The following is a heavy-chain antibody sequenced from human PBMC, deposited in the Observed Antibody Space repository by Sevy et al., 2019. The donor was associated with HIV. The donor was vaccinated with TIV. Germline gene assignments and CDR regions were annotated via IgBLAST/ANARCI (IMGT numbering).Heavy chain of an antibody. D-gene: IGHD3-3*01. Sequence: SETLSLTCAVSGYSISRGYHWGWIRQPPGKGLEWIRSIDQSGYAYYNPSLRGRVTISVDTSKNQVSLNLRSVTAADTALFFCGGHGIFGGTYSIDVWGQGAPVTVSS. CDR3: GGHGIFGGTYSIDV. V-gene: IGHV4-38-2*01. J-gene: IGHJ6*03. CDR2: IDQSGYA. CDR1: GYSISRGYH.